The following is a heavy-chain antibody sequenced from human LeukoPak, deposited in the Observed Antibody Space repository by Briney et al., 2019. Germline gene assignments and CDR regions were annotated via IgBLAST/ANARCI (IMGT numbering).Heavy chain of an antibody. CDR2: ISSSSDTM. V-gene: IGHV3-48*02. D-gene: IGHD3-22*01. Sequence: GGSLRLSCAASGFTFSYYNMNWVRQAPGKGLEWVSYISSSSDTMFYPDSVKGRFTISRDNAKNSLYLQMYSLRDDDTAVYYCARDLRVHYYDSSGNYFDYWGQGTLVTVSS. CDR1: GFTFSYYN. J-gene: IGHJ4*02. CDR3: ARDLRVHYYDSSGNYFDY.